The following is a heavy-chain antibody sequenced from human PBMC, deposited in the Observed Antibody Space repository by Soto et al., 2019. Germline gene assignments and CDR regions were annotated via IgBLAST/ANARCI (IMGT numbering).Heavy chain of an antibody. J-gene: IGHJ4*02. D-gene: IGHD5-12*01. CDR2: INAGNSDT. Sequence: ASVKVSCKASGYTFTSYAMHWVRQAPGQRLEWMGWINAGNSDTKYSQKFQGRVTITSDISTSTAYMELSSLRSEDTAVYYCARDGGYNSDYWGQGTLVTVSS. CDR1: GYTFTSYA. CDR3: ARDGGYNSDY. V-gene: IGHV1-3*01.